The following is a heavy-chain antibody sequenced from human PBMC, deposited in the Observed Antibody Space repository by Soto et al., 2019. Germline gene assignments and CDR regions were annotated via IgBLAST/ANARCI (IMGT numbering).Heavy chain of an antibody. CDR1: GGSISSNYW. D-gene: IGHD3-16*01. J-gene: IGHJ3*01. Sequence: QVQLQESGPGLVKPSGTLSLTCEVSGGSISSNYWWSWVRQPPGKGLEWIGEMYHSGSTNYDPSLKSRVTIPVGPSPSQFFLELTPVTAAATAVYHCARLHMITVGAHVYRPFDLWGPGTMVTVSS. V-gene: IGHV4-4*02. CDR2: MYHSGST. CDR3: ARLHMITVGAHVYRPFDL.